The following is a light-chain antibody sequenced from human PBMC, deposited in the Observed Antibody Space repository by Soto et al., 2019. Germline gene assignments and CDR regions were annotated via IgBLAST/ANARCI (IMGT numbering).Light chain of an antibody. CDR2: DVT. CDR1: SRDIGAYDY. J-gene: IGLJ2*01. Sequence: QSALTQPASVSGSPGQLITISCTGTSRDIGAYDYVSWYQQHPGQAPRLIIYDVTERPSGISDRFSGSRSGNTASLTISGLRPEDEADYYCSSKRGKNTVLFAGGTKLTVL. V-gene: IGLV2-14*03. CDR3: SSKRGKNTVL.